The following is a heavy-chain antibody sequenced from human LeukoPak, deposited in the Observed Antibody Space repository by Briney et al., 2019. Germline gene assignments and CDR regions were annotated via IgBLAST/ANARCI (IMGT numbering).Heavy chain of an antibody. CDR1: GFIFSNAW. CDR3: TTWEFDP. J-gene: IGHJ5*02. CDR2: IKSKTDDGTT. Sequence: GGSLRLSCAASGFIFSNAWMNWVRQAPGKGLEWVGRIKSKTDDGTTDYAAPVKGRFTISRDDSKNMLYLQMNSLKTEDTAVYYYTTWEFDPWGQGTLVTVSS. D-gene: IGHD1-26*01. V-gene: IGHV3-15*07.